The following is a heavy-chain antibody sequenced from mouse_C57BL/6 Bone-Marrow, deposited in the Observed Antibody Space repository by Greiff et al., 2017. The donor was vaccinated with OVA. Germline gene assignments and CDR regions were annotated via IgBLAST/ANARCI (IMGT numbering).Heavy chain of an antibody. J-gene: IGHJ2*01. CDR2: INYDGSST. CDR3: AREGNYYGSSLFDY. D-gene: IGHD1-1*01. Sequence: DVQLQESEGGLVQPGSSMKLSCTASGFTFSDYYMAWVRQVPEKGLEWVANINYDGSSTYYLDSLKSRFIISRDNAKNILYLQMSSLKSEDTATYYCAREGNYYGSSLFDYWGQGTTLTVSS. V-gene: IGHV5-16*01. CDR1: GFTFSDYY.